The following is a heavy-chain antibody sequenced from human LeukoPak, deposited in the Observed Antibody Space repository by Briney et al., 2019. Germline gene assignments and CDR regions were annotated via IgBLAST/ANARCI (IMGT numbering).Heavy chain of an antibody. CDR3: ARDRFSIAAAGLRVGYYYMDV. CDR1: GFTFSSYW. Sequence: GGSLRLSWAASGFTFSSYWMSWVRQAPGKGLEWVANIKQDGSEKYYVDSGKGRFTISRDNAKNSLYLQMNSLRAEDTAVYYCARDRFSIAAAGLRVGYYYMDVWGKGTTVTVSS. V-gene: IGHV3-7*01. J-gene: IGHJ6*03. CDR2: IKQDGSEK. D-gene: IGHD6-13*01.